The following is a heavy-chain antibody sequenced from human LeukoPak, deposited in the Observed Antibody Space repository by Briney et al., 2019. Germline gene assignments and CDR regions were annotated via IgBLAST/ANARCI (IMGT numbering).Heavy chain of an antibody. CDR3: ARDPPRVWNVGDY. V-gene: IGHV1-2*02. Sequence: ASVKVSCKASGYTFTGYYMHWVRQAPGQGLEWMGWINPNSGGTNYAQKFQSRVTMTRDTSISTAYMELSRLRSDDTAVYYCARDPPRVWNVGDYWGQGTLVTVSS. CDR1: GYTFTGYY. CDR2: INPNSGGT. D-gene: IGHD1-1*01. J-gene: IGHJ4*02.